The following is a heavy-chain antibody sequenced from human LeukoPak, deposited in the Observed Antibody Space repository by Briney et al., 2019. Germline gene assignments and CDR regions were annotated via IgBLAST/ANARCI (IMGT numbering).Heavy chain of an antibody. CDR3: ARPQRDSSSWYPINDAFDI. CDR1: GYSFTSYW. D-gene: IGHD6-13*01. CDR2: IYPGDSDT. J-gene: IGHJ3*02. Sequence: GESLKISCKGSGYSFTSYWIGWVRQMPGKGLEWMGIIYPGDSDTRYSPSFQGQVTISADKSISTAYLQWSSLKASDTAMYYCARPQRDSSSWYPINDAFDIWGQGTMVTVS. V-gene: IGHV5-51*01.